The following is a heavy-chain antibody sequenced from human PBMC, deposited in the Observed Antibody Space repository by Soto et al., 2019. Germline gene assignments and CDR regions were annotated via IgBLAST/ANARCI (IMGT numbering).Heavy chain of an antibody. CDR3: ARDRSGSSLWEGYFDY. CDR1: GYTFTSYY. D-gene: IGHD1-26*01. Sequence: QVQLVQSGAEVKKPGASVKVSCKASGYTFTSYYMHWVRQAPGQGLEWMGIINPSGGSTSYAQKFQGRVTMPRDTSTSTVYMELSSLRSEDTAVYYCARDRSGSSLWEGYFDYWGQGTLVTVSS. J-gene: IGHJ4*02. V-gene: IGHV1-46*01. CDR2: INPSGGST.